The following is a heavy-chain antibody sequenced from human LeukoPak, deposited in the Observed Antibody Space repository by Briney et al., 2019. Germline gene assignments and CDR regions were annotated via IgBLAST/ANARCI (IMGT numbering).Heavy chain of an antibody. V-gene: IGHV3-23*01. Sequence: GGSLRLSCAASGFTFSSSAMSWVRQVPGKGLEWVSGISASGGSTYYADSVRGRFTISRDNSKNTLYVQMNSLRDEDTAVYYCARGVDYYDSSGTIDYWGQGTLVTVSS. J-gene: IGHJ4*02. CDR2: ISASGGST. CDR3: ARGVDYYDSSGTIDY. D-gene: IGHD3-22*01. CDR1: GFTFSSSA.